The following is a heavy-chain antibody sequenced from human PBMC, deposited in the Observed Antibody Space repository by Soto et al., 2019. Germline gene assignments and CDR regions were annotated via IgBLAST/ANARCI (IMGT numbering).Heavy chain of an antibody. CDR1: GFTFSSYA. D-gene: IGHD2-2*01. Sequence: GGSLRLSCAASGFTFSSYAMHWVRQAPGKGLGWVAVISYDGSNKYYADSVKGRFTISRDNSKNTLYLQMNSLRAEDTAVYYCASPACSSTSCYGSLNYYYGMDVWGQGTTVTVSS. CDR2: ISYDGSNK. CDR3: ASPACSSTSCYGSLNYYYGMDV. J-gene: IGHJ6*02. V-gene: IGHV3-30-3*01.